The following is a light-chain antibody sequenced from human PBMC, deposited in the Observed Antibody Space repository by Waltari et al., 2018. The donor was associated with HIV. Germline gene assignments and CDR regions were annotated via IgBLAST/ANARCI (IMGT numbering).Light chain of an antibody. J-gene: IGKJ3*01. V-gene: IGKV1-33*01. Sequence: DIQMTQSPSSLSASVGDRVPITCQASQDISSYLNWYQQKPGKAPKLLIYDASDLETGVPSRFSGSGAGTDFTFTISSLQPAGIATYYCQQYENVPVTFGPGTKVEIK. CDR2: DAS. CDR3: QQYENVPVT. CDR1: QDISSY.